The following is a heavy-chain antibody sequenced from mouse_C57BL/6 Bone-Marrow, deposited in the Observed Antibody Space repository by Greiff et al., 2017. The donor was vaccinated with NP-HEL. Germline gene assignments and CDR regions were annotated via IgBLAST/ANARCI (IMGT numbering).Heavy chain of an antibody. CDR1: GFNIKDDY. Sequence: DVHLVESGAELVRPGASVKLSCTASGFNIKDDYMHWVKQRPEQGLEWIGWIDPENGDTEYASKFQGKATITADTSSNTAYLQLSSLTSEDTAVYYCTTNLFAYWGQGTLVTVSA. D-gene: IGHD1-3*01. J-gene: IGHJ3*01. V-gene: IGHV14-4*01. CDR3: TTNLFAY. CDR2: IDPENGDT.